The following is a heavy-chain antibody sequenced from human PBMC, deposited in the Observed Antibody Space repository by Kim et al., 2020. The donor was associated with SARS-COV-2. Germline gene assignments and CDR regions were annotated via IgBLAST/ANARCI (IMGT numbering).Heavy chain of an antibody. V-gene: IGHV3-30*03. J-gene: IGHJ6*02. CDR1: GFTFSSYA. CDR3: ARHPRGWLGAYTAMARTSYYGMDV. Sequence: GGSLRLSCAPSGFTFSSYAMHWVRQAPGKGLEWVAVISYDGSNKYYADSVKGRFTISRDNSKNTLYLQMNSLRAEDTAVYYCARHPRGWLGAYTAMARTSYYGMDVWGQGTTVTVSS. CDR2: ISYDGSNK. D-gene: IGHD5-18*01.